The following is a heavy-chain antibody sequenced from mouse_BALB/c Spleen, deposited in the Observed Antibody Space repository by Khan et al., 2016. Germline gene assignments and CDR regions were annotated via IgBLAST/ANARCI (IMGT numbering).Heavy chain of an antibody. CDR3: AVLDY. CDR2: IRNKANGYTT. CDR1: GFTFTDYY. V-gene: IGHV7-3*02. J-gene: IGHJ4*01. Sequence: EVELVESGGGLVQPGGSLRLSCATSGFTFTDYYMSWVSQPPGKALEWLGFIRNKANGYTTAYTASVTGRFTISRDNSQSIIYLQMNTLRAEDSATYYCAVLDYWGQGTSVTVSS.